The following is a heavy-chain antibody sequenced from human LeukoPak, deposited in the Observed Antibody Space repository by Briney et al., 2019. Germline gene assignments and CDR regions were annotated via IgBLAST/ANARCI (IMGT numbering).Heavy chain of an antibody. Sequence: PGRSLRLSCAASGFTFDDYAMHWVRQAPGKGLEWVSGISWNSGSIGYADSVKGRFTISRDNAKNSLYLQMNSLRAEDTALYYCAKVGLVGTIAVPWGQGTLVTVSS. V-gene: IGHV3-9*01. CDR2: ISWNSGSI. D-gene: IGHD1-26*01. J-gene: IGHJ5*02. CDR1: GFTFDDYA. CDR3: AKVGLVGTIAVP.